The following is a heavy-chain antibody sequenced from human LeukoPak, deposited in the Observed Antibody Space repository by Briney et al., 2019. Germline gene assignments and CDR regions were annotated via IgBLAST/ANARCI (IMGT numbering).Heavy chain of an antibody. V-gene: IGHV4-31*03. J-gene: IGHJ4*02. Sequence: SETLPLTCTVSGGSISSGSHYYNWIRQHPGKGLEWIGYIYYTGITSYNPSLKSRVTMSVDTSMNQLSLKLISLTAADTAVYYCAASSGVTLGRFWGQGALVTVSS. D-gene: IGHD3-16*01. CDR2: IYYTGIT. CDR3: AASSGVTLGRF. CDR1: GGSISSGSHY.